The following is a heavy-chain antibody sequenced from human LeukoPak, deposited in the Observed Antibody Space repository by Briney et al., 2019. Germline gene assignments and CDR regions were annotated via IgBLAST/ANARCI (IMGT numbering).Heavy chain of an antibody. D-gene: IGHD3-3*01. Sequence: SVKVSCKASGYTFTGYYMHWVRQAPGQGLEWMGGIIPIFGTANYAQKFQGRVTITADKSTSTAYMELSSLRSEDTAVYYCATRDEWQRRAFDIWGQGTMVTVSS. CDR1: GYTFTGYY. CDR3: ATRDEWQRRAFDI. CDR2: IIPIFGTA. V-gene: IGHV1-69*06. J-gene: IGHJ3*02.